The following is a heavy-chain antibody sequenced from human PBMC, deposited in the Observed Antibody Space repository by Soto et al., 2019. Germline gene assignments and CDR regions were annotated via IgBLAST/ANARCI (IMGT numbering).Heavy chain of an antibody. J-gene: IGHJ4*02. CDR2: IWYDGSNK. V-gene: IGHV3-33*01. D-gene: IGHD2-21*02. CDR3: ARDWLAYCGGDCYSFGAVGIDS. Sequence: QVQLVESGGGVVQPGRSLRLSCAASGFTFSSYGMHWVRQAPGKGLEWVAVIWYDGSNKYYADSVKGRFTISRDNSKNALYLQMNSLRAEDTAAYYCARDWLAYCGGDCYSFGAVGIDSWGQGTLVTVSS. CDR1: GFTFSSYG.